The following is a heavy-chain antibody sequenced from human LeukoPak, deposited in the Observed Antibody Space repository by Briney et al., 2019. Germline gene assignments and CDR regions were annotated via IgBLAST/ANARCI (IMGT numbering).Heavy chain of an antibody. CDR1: GFTFSSYT. Sequence: GGSLRLSCAASGFTFSSYTMNWVRQAPGKGLEWVSSIRSDNTYIKYADSLKGRFTVSRDNAMNSLYLQMNSLRAEDTAVYYCARGTMFPYYFDYWGQGTLVTVSS. CDR3: ARGTMFPYYFDY. J-gene: IGHJ4*02. D-gene: IGHD3-10*02. CDR2: IRSDNTYI. V-gene: IGHV3-21*01.